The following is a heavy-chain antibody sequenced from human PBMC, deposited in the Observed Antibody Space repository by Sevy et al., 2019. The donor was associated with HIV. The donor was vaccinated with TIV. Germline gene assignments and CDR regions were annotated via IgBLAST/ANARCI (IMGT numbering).Heavy chain of an antibody. V-gene: IGHV3-23*01. D-gene: IGHD3-9*01. Sequence: GGSLRLSCAASGFTFRNYGMNWVRQAPGKGLEWVSSISDGGGNIYYADSVKGRFSVSRDNSMKTLYLQLNRLRAEDTAVYYCAKGRVRSLDWSEPFDVWGQGTMVTVSS. CDR3: AKGRVRSLDWSEPFDV. CDR1: GFTFRNYG. J-gene: IGHJ3*01. CDR2: ISDGGGNI.